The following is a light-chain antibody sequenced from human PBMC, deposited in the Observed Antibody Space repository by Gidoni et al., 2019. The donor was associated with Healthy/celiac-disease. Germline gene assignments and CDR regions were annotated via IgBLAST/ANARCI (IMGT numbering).Light chain of an antibody. CDR2: PAS. CDR1: QSVSSY. J-gene: IGKJ3*01. Sequence: EIVLTQSPATLSLSPGERATLSCRASQSVSSYLAWYQQKPGQAPRLLIYPASNRATGIPARFSGSGSGTDFTLTISSLEPEDLAVYYCQQRSNWPLFTFGPGTTVDIK. CDR3: QQRSNWPLFT. V-gene: IGKV3-11*01.